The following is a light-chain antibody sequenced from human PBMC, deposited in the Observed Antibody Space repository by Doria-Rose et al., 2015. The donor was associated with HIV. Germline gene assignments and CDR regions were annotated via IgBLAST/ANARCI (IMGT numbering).Light chain of an antibody. CDR1: QSFSSTY. CDR2: DGS. V-gene: IGKV3-20*01. Sequence: TQSPGTLSLSPEERATLSCRASQSFSSTYLAWYQQKPGQAPSLLIYDGSTRATGIPDRLSASGSGTDFTLTINRLEPEDFALYYCHQYGTSWTFGQGTKVEI. CDR3: HQYGTSWT. J-gene: IGKJ1*01.